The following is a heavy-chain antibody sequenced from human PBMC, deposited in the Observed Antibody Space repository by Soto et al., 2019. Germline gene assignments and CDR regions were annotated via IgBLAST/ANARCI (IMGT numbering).Heavy chain of an antibody. CDR2: ISAYNGNT. D-gene: IGHD1-1*01. CDR3: ARDQGQLERRRRLHYYGMDV. J-gene: IGHJ6*02. Sequence: GASVKVSCKASGYTFTSYGISWVRQAPGQRLEWMGWISAYNGNTNYAQKFQGRVTMTTDTSTSTAYMELRSLRSDDTAVYYCARDQGQLERRRRLHYYGMDVWGQGTTVTVS. CDR1: GYTFTSYG. V-gene: IGHV1-18*01.